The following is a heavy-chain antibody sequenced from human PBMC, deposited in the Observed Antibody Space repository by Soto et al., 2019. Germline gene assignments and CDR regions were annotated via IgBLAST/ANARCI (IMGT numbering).Heavy chain of an antibody. CDR1: GFTFSSYW. J-gene: IGHJ4*02. CDR2: INSDGSST. V-gene: IGHV3-74*01. D-gene: IGHD3-9*01. Sequence: LRLSCAASGFTFSSYWMHWVRQAPGKGLVWVSRINSDGSSTSYADSVKGRFTISRDNAKNTLYLQMNSLRAEDTAVYYCARSPDWLLPGPNWGQGTLVTVSS. CDR3: ARSPDWLLPGPN.